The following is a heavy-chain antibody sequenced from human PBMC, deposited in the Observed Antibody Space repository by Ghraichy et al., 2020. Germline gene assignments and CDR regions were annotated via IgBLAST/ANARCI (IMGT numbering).Heavy chain of an antibody. J-gene: IGHJ4*02. CDR3: AKSLEDPYYYDSSGCLDY. D-gene: IGHD3-22*01. CDR1: GFTFSSYA. V-gene: IGHV3-23*01. CDR2: ISGSGGST. Sequence: GGSLRLSCAASGFTFSSYAMSWVRQAPGKGLEWVSAISGSGGSTYYADSVKGRFTISRDNSKNTLYLQMNSLRAEDTAVYYCAKSLEDPYYYDSSGCLDYWGQGTLVTVSS.